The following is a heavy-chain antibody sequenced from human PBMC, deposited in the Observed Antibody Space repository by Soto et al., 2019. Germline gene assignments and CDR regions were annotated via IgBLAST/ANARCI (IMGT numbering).Heavy chain of an antibody. D-gene: IGHD2-15*01. V-gene: IGHV1-18*01. Sequence: SVKVSCKASGYIFTSYGIIGVRQAPGQGLEWMGWISAYNGNTNYAQKLQGRVTMTTDTSTSTAYMELRSLRSEDTAVYYCARIDAAGWWFDPWGQGTLVTVSS. CDR1: GYIFTSYG. J-gene: IGHJ5*02. CDR3: ARIDAAGWWFDP. CDR2: ISAYNGNT.